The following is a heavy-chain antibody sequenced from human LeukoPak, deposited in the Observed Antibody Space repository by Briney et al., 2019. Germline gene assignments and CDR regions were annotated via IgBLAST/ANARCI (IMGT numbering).Heavy chain of an antibody. Sequence: GGSLRLSCAASGFTFSSNAMSWVRQAPGKGLEWVSAISTGGGSTYYADSVKGRFTISRDNPNNTLYLQMNNLRAEDTAVYYCAKPRDSIVGTTTPTRLATLDIWGQGTMVTVSS. CDR3: AKPRDSIVGTTTPTRLATLDI. CDR1: GFTFSSNA. V-gene: IGHV3-23*01. J-gene: IGHJ3*02. CDR2: ISTGGGST. D-gene: IGHD1-26*01.